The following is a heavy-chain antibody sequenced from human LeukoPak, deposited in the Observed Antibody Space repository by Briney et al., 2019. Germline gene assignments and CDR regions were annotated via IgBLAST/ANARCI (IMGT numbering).Heavy chain of an antibody. J-gene: IGHJ4*02. Sequence: SETLSLTCTVSGYSISSGYYWGWIRQPPGKGLEWIGSIYHSGSTYYNPSLKSRVTISVDTSKNQFSLKLSSVTAADTAVYYCARAPSSSSGQGFDYWGQGTLVTVSS. CDR3: ARAPSSSSGQGFDY. CDR2: IYHSGST. D-gene: IGHD6-6*01. V-gene: IGHV4-38-2*02. CDR1: GYSISSGYY.